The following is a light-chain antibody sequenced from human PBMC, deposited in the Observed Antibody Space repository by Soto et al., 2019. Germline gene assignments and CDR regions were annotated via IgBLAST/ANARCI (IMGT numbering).Light chain of an antibody. J-gene: IGKJ1*01. CDR1: QTINNW. CDR2: DVS. Sequence: DIQMTQSPSSLSASVGDRVTITCRASQTINNWLAWYQQKPGKAPELLIYDVSTLGSGVPLRFSGSGSGTDFTLTISGLQPDDFGTYYCQQYNTCWTFGQGTKVDVK. CDR3: QQYNTCWT. V-gene: IGKV1-5*01.